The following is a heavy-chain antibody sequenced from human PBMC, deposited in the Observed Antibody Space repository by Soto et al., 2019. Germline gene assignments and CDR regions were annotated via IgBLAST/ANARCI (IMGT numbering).Heavy chain of an antibody. CDR1: GGTFSSYA. V-gene: IGHV1-69*01. Sequence: QVQLVQSGAEVKKPGSSVKVSCKASGGTFSSYAISWVRQAPGQGLEWMGGIIPIFGTANYAQKFQGRVTITADESTSTAYMERSSLRSEDTAVYYCARDLLHYDSSGYWGWFDPWGQGTLVTVSS. CDR2: IIPIFGTA. CDR3: ARDLLHYDSSGYWGWFDP. J-gene: IGHJ5*02. D-gene: IGHD3-22*01.